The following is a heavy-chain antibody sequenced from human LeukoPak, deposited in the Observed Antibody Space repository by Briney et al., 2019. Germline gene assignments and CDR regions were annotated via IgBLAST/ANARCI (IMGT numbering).Heavy chain of an antibody. J-gene: IGHJ4*02. V-gene: IGHV3-7*05. Sequence: PSETLSLTCTVSGGSISSSSHYWGWIRQPPGKGLEWLANIKQDGSEEYYVDSVKGRFTISRDNAKNSLYLQINSLRADDTAIYYCATEYKGYWGQGTLLTVSS. D-gene: IGHD2-15*01. CDR3: ATEYKGY. CDR1: GGSISSSSHY. CDR2: IKQDGSEE.